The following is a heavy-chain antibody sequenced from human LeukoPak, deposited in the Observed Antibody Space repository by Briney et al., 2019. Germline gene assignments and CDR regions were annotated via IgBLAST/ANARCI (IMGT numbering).Heavy chain of an antibody. CDR2: ISYDGSNK. J-gene: IGHJ3*02. Sequence: GGSLRLSCAASGFTFSSYAMHWVRQAPGKGLEWVAVISYDGSNKYYADSVKGRFTISRDNSKNTLYLQMNSLRAEDTAVYYCARNTAITTPHDAFDIWGQGTMVTVSS. D-gene: IGHD5-18*01. V-gene: IGHV3-30*04. CDR1: GFTFSSYA. CDR3: ARNTAITTPHDAFDI.